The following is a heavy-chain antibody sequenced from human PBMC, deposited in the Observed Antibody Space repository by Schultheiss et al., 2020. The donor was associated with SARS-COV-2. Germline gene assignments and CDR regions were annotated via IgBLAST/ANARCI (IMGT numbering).Heavy chain of an antibody. V-gene: IGHV3-30-3*02. Sequence: GGSLRLSCAASAFTFSSHGMHWVRQAPGKGLEWVAVISYDGSNKYYADSVRGRFTISRDNSKNRLNLQMNSLRPEDTAVYYCAKPGGSWYVQYFDDWGQGTLVTVSS. CDR3: AKPGGSWYVQYFDD. D-gene: IGHD6-13*01. J-gene: IGHJ4*02. CDR2: ISYDGSNK. CDR1: AFTFSSHG.